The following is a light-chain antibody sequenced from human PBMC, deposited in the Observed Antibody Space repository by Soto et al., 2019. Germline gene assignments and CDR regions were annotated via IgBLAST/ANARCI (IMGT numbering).Light chain of an antibody. V-gene: IGLV1-44*01. J-gene: IGLJ2*01. Sequence: QPVLTQPPSASGTPGQTVTISCSGSRTNIGSNTVNWYQQVPGTAPKLLIYSNNQRPSGVPDRFSGSKSGTSASLAISGLQSEDEADYYCATWDDSLNGRVFGGGTKLTVL. CDR3: ATWDDSLNGRV. CDR2: SNN. CDR1: RTNIGSNT.